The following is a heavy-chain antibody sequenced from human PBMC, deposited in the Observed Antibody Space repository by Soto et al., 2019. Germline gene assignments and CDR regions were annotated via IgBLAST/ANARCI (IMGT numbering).Heavy chain of an antibody. V-gene: IGHV3-48*02. D-gene: IGHD3-3*01. CDR1: GFTFSGYN. CDR2: IKRNNGVV. Sequence: EVQLVESGGGLGQPGGSLRLSCAASGFTFSGYNMYWVRQAPGRGLEWVSYIKRNNGVVSYADSVKGRFTISRDNAKNSMSLQMNSLRDEDTAVYYCAREGKTAFGDVLGPFDYWGQGILVTVSS. CDR3: AREGKTAFGDVLGPFDY. J-gene: IGHJ4*02.